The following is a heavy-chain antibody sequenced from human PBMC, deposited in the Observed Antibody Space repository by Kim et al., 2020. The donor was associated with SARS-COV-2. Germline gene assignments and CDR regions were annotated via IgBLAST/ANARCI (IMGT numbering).Heavy chain of an antibody. Sequence: ASVKVSCKASGYTFTSYGISWVRQAPGQGLEWMGWISGYNGNTNYAQRVLGRVTMTTDTSTSAAYMELRSLRSDDTAVYYCARDRDGYSSNPLDPWGQGTLVTVSS. J-gene: IGHJ5*02. D-gene: IGHD6-13*01. CDR2: ISGYNGNT. V-gene: IGHV1-18*01. CDR3: ARDRDGYSSNPLDP. CDR1: GYTFTSYG.